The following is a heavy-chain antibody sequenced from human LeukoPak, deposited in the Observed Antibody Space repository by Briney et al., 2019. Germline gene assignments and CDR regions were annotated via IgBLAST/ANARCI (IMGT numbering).Heavy chain of an antibody. V-gene: IGHV1-8*01. Sequence: ASVKVSCKASGYTFTSHDINWVRQATGQGLEWMGWMNPNSGNTGYAQKFQGRVTMTRNTSLSTAYMELNSLRAEDTAVYYCARERLTYGSGSYGSFDYWGQGTLVTVSS. CDR3: ARERLTYGSGSYGSFDY. CDR2: MNPNSGNT. J-gene: IGHJ4*02. D-gene: IGHD3-10*01. CDR1: GYTFTSHD.